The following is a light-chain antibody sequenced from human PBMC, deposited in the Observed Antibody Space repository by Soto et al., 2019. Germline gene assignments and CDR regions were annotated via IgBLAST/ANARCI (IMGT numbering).Light chain of an antibody. J-gene: IGKJ1*01. V-gene: IGKV3-11*01. CDR2: DAS. Sequence: EIVLTQSPATLSLSPGERATLSCRASQSVSSCLAWYQQKPGQAPRLLIYDASNRATGIPARFSGSGSGTDFTLTISSLEPEDFEVYYCQQSSNWPWTLAQGTNVDIK. CDR1: QSVSSC. CDR3: QQSSNWPWT.